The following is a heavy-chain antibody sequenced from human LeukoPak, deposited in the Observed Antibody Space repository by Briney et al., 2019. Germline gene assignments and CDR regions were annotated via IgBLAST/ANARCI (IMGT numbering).Heavy chain of an antibody. D-gene: IGHD1-20*01. CDR1: GGTFSSYA. CDR3: ARDRDYNWNRFDAFDI. CDR2: IIPIFGTA. Sequence: ASVTVSCKASGGTFSSYAISWVRHAPGQGLEWMGGIIPIFGTANYAQKFQGRVTITTDESTSTAYMELSSLRSEDTAVYYCARDRDYNWNRFDAFDIWGQGTMVTVSS. V-gene: IGHV1-69*05. J-gene: IGHJ3*02.